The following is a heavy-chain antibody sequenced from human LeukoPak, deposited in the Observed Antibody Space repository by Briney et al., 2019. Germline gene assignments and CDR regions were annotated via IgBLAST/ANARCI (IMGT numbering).Heavy chain of an antibody. CDR1: GFTFSSYG. D-gene: IGHD3-10*01. V-gene: IGHV3-30*18. CDR2: ISYDGSNK. Sequence: GGSLRLSCAASGFTFSSYGMQWVRQAPGKGLEWVAVISYDGSNKYYADSVKGRFTISRDNSKNTLYMQMNSLRAEDTAVYYCAKTGQYYGSGSRRPIYYYYMDVWGKGTTVTVSS. CDR3: AKTGQYYGSGSRRPIYYYYMDV. J-gene: IGHJ6*03.